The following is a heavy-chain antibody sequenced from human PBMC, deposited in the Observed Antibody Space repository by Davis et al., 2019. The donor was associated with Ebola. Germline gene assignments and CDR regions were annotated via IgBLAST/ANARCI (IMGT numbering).Heavy chain of an antibody. CDR3: AAGYSSGWPDY. J-gene: IGHJ4*02. CDR2: IIPILGIA. D-gene: IGHD6-19*01. CDR1: GGTFSSYT. V-gene: IGHV1-69*02. Sequence: AASVKVSCKASGGTFSSYTISWVRQAHGQGLEWMGRIIPILGIANYAQKFQGRVTITADKSTSTAYMELSSLRSEDTAVYYCAAGYSSGWPDYWGQGTLVTVSS.